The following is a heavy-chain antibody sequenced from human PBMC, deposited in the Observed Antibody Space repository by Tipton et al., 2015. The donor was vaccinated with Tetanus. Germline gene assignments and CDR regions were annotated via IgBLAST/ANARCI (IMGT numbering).Heavy chain of an antibody. D-gene: IGHD3-3*01. J-gene: IGHJ4*02. CDR2: ISGSGGST. CDR1: GFTFSSYA. CDR3: AKEGDGLRFLEWLLFHVDY. Sequence: SLRLSCAASGFTFSSYAMSWVRQAPGKGLEWVSAISGSGGSTYYADSVKGRFTISRDNSKNTLYLQMNSLRAEDTAVYYCAKEGDGLRFLEWLLFHVDYWGQGTLVTVSS. V-gene: IGHV3-23*01.